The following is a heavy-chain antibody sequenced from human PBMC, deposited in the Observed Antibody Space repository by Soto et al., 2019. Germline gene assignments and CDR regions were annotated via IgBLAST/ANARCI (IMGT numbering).Heavy chain of an antibody. CDR1: GGSISSSSYY. CDR3: ARGNSSSRLNY. J-gene: IGHJ4*02. CDR2: IYYSGST. D-gene: IGHD6-6*01. Sequence: SETLSLTCTVSGGSISSSSYYWGWIRQPPGKGLEWIGSIYYSGSTYYNPSLKSRVTISVDTSKNQFSLKLSSVTAADTAVYYCARGNSSSRLNYWGQGTLVTVSS. V-gene: IGHV4-39*07.